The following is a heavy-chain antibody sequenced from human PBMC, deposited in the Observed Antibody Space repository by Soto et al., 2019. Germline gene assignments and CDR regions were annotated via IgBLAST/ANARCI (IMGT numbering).Heavy chain of an antibody. CDR1: GYTFTSYA. Sequence: QVQLVQSGAEVKKPGASVKVSGKASGYTFTSYAMHWVRQAPGQRLEWMGWINAGNGNTKYSQKFQGRVTITRDTSASTAYMELSSLRSEDTAVFYCASSVTVPAGIGYWGQGTLVTVSS. J-gene: IGHJ4*02. CDR3: ASSVTVPAGIGY. CDR2: INAGNGNT. V-gene: IGHV1-3*01. D-gene: IGHD2-2*01.